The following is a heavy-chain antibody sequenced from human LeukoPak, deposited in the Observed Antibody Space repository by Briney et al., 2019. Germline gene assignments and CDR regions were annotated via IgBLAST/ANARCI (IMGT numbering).Heavy chain of an antibody. V-gene: IGHV4-59*01. D-gene: IGHD3-3*01. Sequence: SETLSLTRIVSGGSTSSYYWSWIRQPPQEGLEWVGYIFYSGSTNYNPYLKSRVTISVDTSKNKFSLKLSSEMAADTAVYYCARGLKKSYDFCSGYFNWFDPWGQGTLVTVSS. CDR1: GGSTSSYY. CDR2: IFYSGST. CDR3: ARGLKKSYDFCSGYFNWFDP. J-gene: IGHJ5*02.